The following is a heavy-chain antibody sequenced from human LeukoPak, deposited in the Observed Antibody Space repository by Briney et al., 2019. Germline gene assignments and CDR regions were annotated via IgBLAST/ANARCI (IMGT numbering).Heavy chain of an antibody. J-gene: IGHJ6*04. CDR3: ASEVGYCSSTSCYGMYYYYYGMDV. CDR1: GFTLSSYA. D-gene: IGHD2-2*01. V-gene: IGHV3-23*01. CDR2: ISGSGGST. Sequence: PGGSLRLSCAASGFTLSSYAMSWVRQAPGKGLEWVSAISGSGGSTYYADSVKGRFTISRDNSKNTLYLQMNSLRAEDTAVYYCASEVGYCSSTSCYGMYYYYYGMDVWGKGTTVTVSS.